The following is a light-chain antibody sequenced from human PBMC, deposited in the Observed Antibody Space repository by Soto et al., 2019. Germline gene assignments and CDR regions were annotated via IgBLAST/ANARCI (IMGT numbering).Light chain of an antibody. Sequence: DIQMTQSPSTLSASVGDIVTITCQASQNINNYLNWYQQKPGRAPKLLIYDASNLEAGVPSRFRGSGSGTDFTFTIRRLQPEDIATYYCQQYENIPTFGQGTRLEIK. V-gene: IGKV1-33*01. CDR3: QQYENIPT. CDR2: DAS. J-gene: IGKJ5*01. CDR1: QNINNY.